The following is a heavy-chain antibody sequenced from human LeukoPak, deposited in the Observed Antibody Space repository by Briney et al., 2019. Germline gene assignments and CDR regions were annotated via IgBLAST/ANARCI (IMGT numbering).Heavy chain of an antibody. J-gene: IGHJ3*02. V-gene: IGHV1-18*01. CDR1: GYTFTSYG. CDR2: ISAYNGDT. D-gene: IGHD3-22*01. Sequence: GASVTVSCMASGYTFTSYGINWVRQAPGQGLEWMGWISAYNGDTNYAQKLQGRVTINTDTSTSTAYMERRSLRSDETAVYYCASLKKSYNSSGYLVTDAFDTWGQGTMVTVSS. CDR3: ASLKKSYNSSGYLVTDAFDT.